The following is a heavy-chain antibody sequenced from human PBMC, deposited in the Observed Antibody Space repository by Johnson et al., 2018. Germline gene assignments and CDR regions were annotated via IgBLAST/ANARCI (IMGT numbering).Heavy chain of an antibody. D-gene: IGHD1-26*01. CDR2: ISGSGGST. J-gene: IGHJ1*01. V-gene: IGHV3-23*01. CDR1: GFTFSSYA. CDR3: AKDPWSGSYPEYVQH. Sequence: EVQLLETGGGLVQPGGSLRLSCAASGFTFSSYAMSWVRQAPGKGLEWVSAISGSGGSTYYADSVKGRFTISRDNSKNTLYLQMNSLRANDTAVYYGAKDPWSGSYPEYVQHWGQGTLVTVSS.